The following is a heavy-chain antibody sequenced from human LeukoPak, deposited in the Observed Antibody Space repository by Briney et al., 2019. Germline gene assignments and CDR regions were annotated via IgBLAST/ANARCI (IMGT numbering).Heavy chain of an antibody. CDR2: INPSGGST. V-gene: IGHV1-46*01. Sequence: GASVKVSCKASGYTFTSYYMHWVRQAPGQGLEWMGIINPSGGSTSYAQKFQGGVTMTRDMSTSTVYMELSSLRSEDTAVYYCARDGLLVGGELSFAWFDPWGQGTLVTVSS. D-gene: IGHD3-16*02. CDR1: GYTFTSYY. CDR3: ARDGLLVGGELSFAWFDP. J-gene: IGHJ5*02.